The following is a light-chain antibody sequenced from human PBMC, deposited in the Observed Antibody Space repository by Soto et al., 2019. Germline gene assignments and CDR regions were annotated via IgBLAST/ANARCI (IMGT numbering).Light chain of an antibody. J-gene: IGLJ1*01. V-gene: IGLV2-14*01. Sequence: QSALTQPASVSGSPGRSITISCTGTSGDVGGYNYVSWYQQHPGKAPKLMIYDVSNRPSGVSNRFSGSKSGNTASLTISGLQAEDDADYYCSSYTSSSTPYVFGTGTKLTVL. CDR1: SGDVGGYNY. CDR3: SSYTSSSTPYV. CDR2: DVS.